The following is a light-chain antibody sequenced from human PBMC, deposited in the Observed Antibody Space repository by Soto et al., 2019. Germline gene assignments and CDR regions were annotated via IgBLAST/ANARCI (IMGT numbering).Light chain of an antibody. CDR1: QSISSY. CDR3: QQSYSSPPHT. Sequence: DIQMTQSPSSLSASVGDRVTITCRASQSISSYLNWYQQKPGKAPKVLIYGASRLQSGVPSRFSGSGSGTDFSLTISSLQPEDFGTYYCQQSYSSPPHTFGQGTKLEIK. V-gene: IGKV1-39*01. J-gene: IGKJ2*01. CDR2: GAS.